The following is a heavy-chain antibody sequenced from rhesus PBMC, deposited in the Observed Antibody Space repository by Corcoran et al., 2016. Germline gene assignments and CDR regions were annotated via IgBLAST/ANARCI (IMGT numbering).Heavy chain of an antibody. D-gene: IGHD6-25*01. J-gene: IGHJ4*01. Sequence: EVQLVESGGGLVQPGGSLRLSCAASGFTFSNNWMSWVRQAPGKGLDWVGRIKNKADGGTALYAESVKGRFIISRDDSKNTLYLQMNSLKTEDTAVYYCTGDGYSGSWNYWGQGVLVTVSS. CDR2: IKNKADGGTA. V-gene: IGHV3-16*02. CDR1: GFTFSNNW. CDR3: TGDGYSGSWNY.